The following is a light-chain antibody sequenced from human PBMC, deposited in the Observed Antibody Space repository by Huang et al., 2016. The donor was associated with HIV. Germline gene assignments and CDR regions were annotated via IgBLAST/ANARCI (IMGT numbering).Light chain of an antibody. J-gene: IGKJ1*01. CDR3: QQYNKWPRT. V-gene: IGKV3D-15*01. Sequence: DILMTQSPVTLSVPPGERASLSCRASQHLGSNLALYQQKPGHPPRLLIYDASTRATGAPARFRGSGSKTDFNLTIDSLQSEESALYFCQQYNKWPRTFGQGTKLEIK. CDR2: DAS. CDR1: QHLGSN.